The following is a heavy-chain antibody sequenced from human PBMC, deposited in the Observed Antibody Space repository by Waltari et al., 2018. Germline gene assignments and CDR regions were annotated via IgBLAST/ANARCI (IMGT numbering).Heavy chain of an antibody. J-gene: IGHJ6*02. Sequence: QVQLVQSGAEVKKPGSSVKVSCKASGGTFSSYTISWVRQAPGQGLEWMGRVMPSLGIANYAQKFNGRVTITADKSTSTAYMELSSLRSEDTAVYYCARAPAARRRQLGYYYYGMDVWGQGTTVTVSS. CDR3: ARAPAARRRQLGYYYYGMDV. D-gene: IGHD6-6*01. CDR1: GGTFSSYT. CDR2: VMPSLGIA. V-gene: IGHV1-69*02.